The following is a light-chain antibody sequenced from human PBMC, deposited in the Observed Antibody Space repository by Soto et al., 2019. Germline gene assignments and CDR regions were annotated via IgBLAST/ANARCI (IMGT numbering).Light chain of an antibody. Sequence: EIVLTQFPGTLSLSPGERATLSCRASQSVTSNYLAWYQQRPGQPPNLLIFGASNRAPGIPDRFSGSGSGTVFTLTISRLEPEDFAVYYCQQYGSSIQTFGQGTKVEIK. CDR2: GAS. CDR3: QQYGSSIQT. CDR1: QSVTSNY. V-gene: IGKV3-20*01. J-gene: IGKJ1*01.